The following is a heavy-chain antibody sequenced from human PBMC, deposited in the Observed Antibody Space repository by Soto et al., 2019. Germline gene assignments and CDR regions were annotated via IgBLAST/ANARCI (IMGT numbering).Heavy chain of an antibody. CDR1: VFTFSSHG. CDR2: ISYDGSTK. CDR3: AKGCSTFGNCFIIDY. J-gene: IGHJ4*02. Sequence: VQLVESGGGVVRPGRSLRLSCAASVFTFSSHGMHWVRRTPGKGVEWVAVISYDGSTKYYADSVKGRFTTSRDNSNNTLYLQMNSLRVEDTAVYYCAKGCSTFGNCFIIDYWGQGTPVTVSS. V-gene: IGHV3-30*18. D-gene: IGHD3-16*01.